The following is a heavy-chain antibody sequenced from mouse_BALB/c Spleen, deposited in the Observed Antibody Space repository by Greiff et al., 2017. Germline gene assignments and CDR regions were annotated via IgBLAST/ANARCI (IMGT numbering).Heavy chain of an antibody. CDR2: IDPSDSET. D-gene: IGHD2-3*01. CDR3: ARSGLLRYFDY. J-gene: IGHJ2*01. Sequence: QVQLKQPGAELVKPGAPVKLSCKASGYTFTSYWMNWVKQRPGRGLEWIGRIDPSDSETHYNQKFKDKATLTVDKSSSTAYIQLSSLTSEDSAVYYCARSGLLRYFDYWGQGTTLTVSS. V-gene: IGHV1-69*02. CDR1: GYTFTSYW.